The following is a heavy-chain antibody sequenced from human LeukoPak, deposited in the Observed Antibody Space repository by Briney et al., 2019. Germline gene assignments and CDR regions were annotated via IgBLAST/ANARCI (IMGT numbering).Heavy chain of an antibody. Sequence: QPGGSLRLPCAASGFTFTHAWMNWVRQAPGKGLEWLANIKRDGSDKYYVGSVEGRFTISRDNAKNSLYLQMSSLRAEDTAMYYCARALYNRGWYPDYFDSWGQGTLVTVSS. CDR2: IKRDGSDK. D-gene: IGHD6-19*01. J-gene: IGHJ4*02. V-gene: IGHV3-7*01. CDR1: GFTFTHAW. CDR3: ARALYNRGWYPDYFDS.